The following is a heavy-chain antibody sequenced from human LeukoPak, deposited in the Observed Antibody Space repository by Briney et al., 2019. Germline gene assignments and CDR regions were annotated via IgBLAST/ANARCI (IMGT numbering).Heavy chain of an antibody. V-gene: IGHV3-11*01. CDR3: ARDQVAAAGRRNFGFDP. Sequence: GGSLRLSCAASGFTFSDYYMSWIRQAPGKGLEWVSYISSSGSTIYYADSVKGRFTISRDNAKNSLYLQMNSLRAEDTAVYYCARDQVAAAGRRNFGFDPWGQGTLVTVSS. CDR2: ISSSGSTI. J-gene: IGHJ5*02. CDR1: GFTFSDYY. D-gene: IGHD6-13*01.